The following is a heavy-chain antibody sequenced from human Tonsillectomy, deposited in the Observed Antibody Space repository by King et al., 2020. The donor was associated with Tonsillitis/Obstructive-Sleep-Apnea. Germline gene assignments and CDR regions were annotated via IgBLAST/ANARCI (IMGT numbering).Heavy chain of an antibody. V-gene: IGHV3-15*01. CDR1: GFTFSNAW. Sequence: QLVQSGGGLVKPGGSLRLSCAASGFTFSNAWMSWVRQAPGKGLEWVGRIKSKTDGGTTDYAAPVKGRFTISRDDSKNTLYLQMNSLKTEDTAVYYCTTRQGGYYDILTGYDAFDIWGQGTMVTVSS. D-gene: IGHD3-9*01. CDR3: TTRQGGYYDILTGYDAFDI. J-gene: IGHJ3*02. CDR2: IKSKTDGGTT.